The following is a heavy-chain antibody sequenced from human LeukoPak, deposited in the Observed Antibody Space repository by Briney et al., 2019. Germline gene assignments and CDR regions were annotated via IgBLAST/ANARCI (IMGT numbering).Heavy chain of an antibody. J-gene: IGHJ4*02. CDR1: GFTFSSYA. CDR2: ISYDGSNK. Sequence: QTGGSLRLSCAASGFTFSSYAMHWVRQAPGKGLEWVAVISYDGSNKYYADSVKGRFTISRDNSKNTLYLQMNSLRAEDTAVYYCAREKGGSSPYERGSFDYWGQGTLVTVSS. V-gene: IGHV3-30-3*01. D-gene: IGHD3-16*01. CDR3: AREKGGSSPYERGSFDY.